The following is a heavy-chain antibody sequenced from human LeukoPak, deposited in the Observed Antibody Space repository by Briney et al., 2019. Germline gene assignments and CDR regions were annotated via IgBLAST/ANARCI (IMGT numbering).Heavy chain of an antibody. CDR1: GGSISSYY. D-gene: IGHD3-9*01. CDR2: IYYSGRT. CDR3: ARVGYDILTGYYKLNAFDI. V-gene: IGHV4-59*01. J-gene: IGHJ3*02. Sequence: SETLSLTCTVSGGSISSYYWSWIRQPPGKGLEWIGYIYYSGRTNYNPSLKSRVTISVDTSKKQFSLKLRSVTAADTAVYYCARVGYDILTGYYKLNAFDIWGQGTMVTVSS.